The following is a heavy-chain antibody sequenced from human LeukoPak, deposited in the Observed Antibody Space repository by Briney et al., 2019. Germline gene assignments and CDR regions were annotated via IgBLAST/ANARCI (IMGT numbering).Heavy chain of an antibody. D-gene: IGHD1-26*01. CDR2: ISGSGGNT. Sequence: GGSLRLSCAASGFTFSSLAMSWVRQAPGKGLEWVSGISGSGGNTYYADSVRGRFTVSRDNSKNTLYLQINRLRAEDTAVYYCAKAGSIRFDYWGQGTLVTVSS. V-gene: IGHV3-23*01. J-gene: IGHJ4*02. CDR3: AKAGSIRFDY. CDR1: GFTFSSLA.